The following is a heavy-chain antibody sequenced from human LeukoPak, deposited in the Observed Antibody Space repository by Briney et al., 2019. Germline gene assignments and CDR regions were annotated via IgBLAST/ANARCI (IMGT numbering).Heavy chain of an antibody. V-gene: IGHV4-4*02. D-gene: IGHD2-15*01. CDR3: ARGQYCSGGSCYEGPGPFDY. CDR2: IYHSGST. J-gene: IGHJ4*02. CDR1: GGSISNSNW. Sequence: SETLSLTCAVSGGSISNSNWWSWVRQPPGKGLEWIGEIYHSGSTNYNPSLKSRVTISVDKSKNQFSLKLSSVTAADTAVYYCARGQYCSGGSCYEGPGPFDYWGQGTLVTVSS.